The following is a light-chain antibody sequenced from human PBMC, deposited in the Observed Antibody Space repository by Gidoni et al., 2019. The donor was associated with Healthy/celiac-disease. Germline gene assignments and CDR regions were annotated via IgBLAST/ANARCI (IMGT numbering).Light chain of an antibody. V-gene: IGKV1-39*01. J-gene: IGKJ2*02. CDR1: QSISSY. Sequence: DIQMTQSPSSLSASVGDRVTITCRASQSISSYLNWYQQKPGKAPKLLISAASSLQSGVPSRFSGSVSGTDFTLTISSLQPEDFATYYCQQSYSTLRTFGQGTKLEIK. CDR3: QQSYSTLRT. CDR2: AAS.